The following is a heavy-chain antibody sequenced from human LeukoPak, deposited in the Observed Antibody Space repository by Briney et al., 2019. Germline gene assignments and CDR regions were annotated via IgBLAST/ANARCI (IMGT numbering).Heavy chain of an antibody. D-gene: IGHD5-12*01. Sequence: ASVKVSCKASGNTFTSYDINWVRQAPGQGLEWMGIINPSGGSTSYAQKFQGRVTMTRDTSTSTVYMELSSLRSEDTAVYYCARDHSGYSGYVLHYNWFDPWGQGTLVTVSS. V-gene: IGHV1-46*01. CDR2: INPSGGST. J-gene: IGHJ5*02. CDR1: GNTFTSYD. CDR3: ARDHSGYSGYVLHYNWFDP.